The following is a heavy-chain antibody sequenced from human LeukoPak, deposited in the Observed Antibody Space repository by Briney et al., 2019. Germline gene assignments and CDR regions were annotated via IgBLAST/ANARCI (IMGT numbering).Heavy chain of an antibody. V-gene: IGHV3-66*02. CDR3: ARLAAAGTDHNWFDP. CDR1: GFTVSSNY. Sequence: GGSLRLSCAASGFTVSSNYMSWVRQAPGKGLEWVSVIYSGGSTYYAGSVKGRFTISRDNSKNTLYLQMNSLRAEDTAVYYCARLAAAGTDHNWFDPWGQGTLVTVSS. CDR2: IYSGGST. D-gene: IGHD6-13*01. J-gene: IGHJ5*02.